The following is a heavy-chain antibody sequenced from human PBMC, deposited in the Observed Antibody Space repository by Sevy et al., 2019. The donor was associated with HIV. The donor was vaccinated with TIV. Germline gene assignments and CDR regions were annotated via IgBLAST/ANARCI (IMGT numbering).Heavy chain of an antibody. V-gene: IGHV3-30*18. CDR1: GITFSTSG. CDR3: AKDFTGYNGMDV. Sequence: GGSLRLSCVVSGITFSTSGMHWVRQAPGKGLEWVAVISYHGRDKVYADSVKGRSTMSRDNSKNILYLQMISLRAEDTTVYYCAKDFTGYNGMDVWGQGTMVTVSS. D-gene: IGHD3-9*01. CDR2: ISYHGRDK. J-gene: IGHJ6*02.